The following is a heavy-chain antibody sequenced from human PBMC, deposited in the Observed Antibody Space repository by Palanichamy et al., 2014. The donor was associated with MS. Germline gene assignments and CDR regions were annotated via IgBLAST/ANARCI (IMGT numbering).Heavy chain of an antibody. V-gene: IGHV3-48*03. Sequence: EVQLVESGGGRWYSLEGPSRLSCAASGFTFSSYEMNWVRQAPGKGLEWVSYISSGGGTIYYADSVKGRFTVSRDNAKNSLYLQMYSLRAEDTAVYYCARDGLGYDYWGQGTLVTVSS. CDR1: GFTFSSYE. CDR3: ARDGLGYDY. J-gene: IGHJ4*02. D-gene: IGHD3-22*01. CDR2: ISSGGGTI.